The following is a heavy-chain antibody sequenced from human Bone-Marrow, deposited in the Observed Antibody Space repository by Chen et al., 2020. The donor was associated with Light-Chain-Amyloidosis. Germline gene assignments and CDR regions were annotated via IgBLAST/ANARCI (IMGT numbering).Heavy chain of an antibody. J-gene: IGHJ4*02. CDR2: LYSGGFT. V-gene: IGHV3-53*02. CDR1: GFTVTGNY. Sequence: EVQLVETGGGLIQPGGSLRLSCAVSGFTVTGNYMGWVRQAPGKGLEWVSVLYSGGFTYYADSVEGRFTISRDHSKNTLFLQMNSLRAEDTAVYYCATLDTYGYYFDSWGQGTLVTVSS. CDR3: ATLDTYGYYFDS. D-gene: IGHD3-10*01.